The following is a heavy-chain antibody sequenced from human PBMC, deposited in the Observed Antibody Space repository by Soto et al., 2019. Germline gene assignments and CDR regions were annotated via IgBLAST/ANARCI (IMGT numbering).Heavy chain of an antibody. CDR2: IDTNGRGS. D-gene: IGHD1-1*01. V-gene: IGHV3-74*01. Sequence: EVQLVESGGGLVQPGGSLRLSCATSGFIFSTYWMHWVRLVPGKGLVWVSRIDTNGRGSVYSDSVKARFTISRGNAKYTLVLQMNSLTAAHTAVYYCAIRHGSDNRIPANAFDIVGQGTKAPVSS. CDR1: GFIFSTYW. CDR3: AIRHGSDNRIPANAFDI. J-gene: IGHJ3*02.